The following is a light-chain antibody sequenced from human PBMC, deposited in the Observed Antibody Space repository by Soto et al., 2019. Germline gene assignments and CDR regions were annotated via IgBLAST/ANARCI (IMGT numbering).Light chain of an antibody. CDR2: DVT. CDR3: SSYAGSNNFV. Sequence: SALTQPPSAAGSPGQSVTISCTGTSSDVGGYNYVSWYQHHPGKAPKLMIFDVTRRPSGVPDRFSGSKSGNTASLTVSGLQAEDEADYYCSSYAGSNNFVFGSGTKVTVL. CDR1: SSDVGGYNY. J-gene: IGLJ1*01. V-gene: IGLV2-8*01.